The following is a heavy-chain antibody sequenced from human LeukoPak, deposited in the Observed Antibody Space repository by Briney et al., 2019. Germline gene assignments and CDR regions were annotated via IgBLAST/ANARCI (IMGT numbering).Heavy chain of an antibody. V-gene: IGHV3-21*01. D-gene: IGHD2-15*01. CDR3: ARESDEDVAFDF. CDR1: GFTFSSYS. J-gene: IGHJ3*01. Sequence: GGSLRLSCAASGFTFSSYSMNWVRQAPGKGLEWVSSISSSSSYIYYADSVKGRFTISRDNAKNSLYLQMNSLRADDTAVYFCARESDEDVAFDFWGQGTVVTVSS. CDR2: ISSSSSYI.